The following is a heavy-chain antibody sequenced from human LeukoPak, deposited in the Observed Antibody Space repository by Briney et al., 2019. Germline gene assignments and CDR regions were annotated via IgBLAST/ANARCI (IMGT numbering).Heavy chain of an antibody. Sequence: GGSLRLSCAASGFTFSSYWMSWVRQAPGKGLEWVANIKQDGSEKYYVDSVKGRFTISRDNAENSLYLQMNSLRAEDTAVYYCVRLRRNSDTSGFYYYYDYWGQGTLVTVSS. CDR2: IKQDGSEK. J-gene: IGHJ4*02. D-gene: IGHD3-22*01. V-gene: IGHV3-7*01. CDR3: VRLRRNSDTSGFYYYYDY. CDR1: GFTFSSYW.